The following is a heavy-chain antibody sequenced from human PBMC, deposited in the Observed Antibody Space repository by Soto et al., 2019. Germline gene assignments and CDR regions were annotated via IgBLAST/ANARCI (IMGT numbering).Heavy chain of an antibody. J-gene: IGHJ6*02. D-gene: IGHD1-1*01. CDR2: VYHSGAT. CDR3: VRNCYYSLDV. V-gene: IGHV4-4*02. Sequence: QVQLQESGPGLVRPSGTLSLTCAVSGDSIIGTGWWSWVRQSPGKGLDWIGEVYHSGATNYNPSLKSRVTMTGGTPMNQFSPNPGSVTAADTAVYFCVRNCYYSLDVWGQGTTVTVSS. CDR1: GDSIIGTGW.